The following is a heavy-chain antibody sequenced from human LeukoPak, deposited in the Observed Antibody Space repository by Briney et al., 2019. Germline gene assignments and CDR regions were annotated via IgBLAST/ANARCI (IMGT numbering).Heavy chain of an antibody. CDR3: SGYSYGYGY. CDR2: ISGSGGST. J-gene: IGHJ4*02. D-gene: IGHD5-18*01. V-gene: IGHV3-23*01. Sequence: GGPLRLSCAASGFTFSSYGMHWVRQAPGKGLEWVSAISGSGGSTYYADSVKGRFTISRDNSKNTLYLQMNSLRAEDTAVYYCSGYSYGYGYWGQGTLVTVSS. CDR1: GFTFSSYG.